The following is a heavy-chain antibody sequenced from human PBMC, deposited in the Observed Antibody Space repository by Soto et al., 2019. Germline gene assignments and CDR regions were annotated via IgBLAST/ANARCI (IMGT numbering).Heavy chain of an antibody. CDR2: INPSGVKT. CDR1: GYTFSSYY. V-gene: IGHV1-46*01. CDR3: ARAGTGHNSGWTSELGY. Sequence: QVQLVQSGAELRKPGASVKVSCKASGYTFSSYYVHWVRQAPGQGLEWMGLINPSGVKTTYAQKFQGRVTMTRDTATTTVYMELSGLRSEDTAVYSCARAGTGHNSGWTSELGYLGQGTLVTVSA. J-gene: IGHJ4*02. D-gene: IGHD5-12*01.